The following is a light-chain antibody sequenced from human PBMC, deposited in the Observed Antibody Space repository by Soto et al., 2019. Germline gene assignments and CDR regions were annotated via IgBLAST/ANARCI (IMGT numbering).Light chain of an antibody. Sequence: IVLTQSPGPLSLSPRERATLSCRASQSFTSRSLAWYQQKPGLAPRLLISGASNRAAGIPDRFSGSGSGTDFTLTISRLEPEDFAVYYCQQYDSSPRTVGQGTKVDIK. CDR3: QQYDSSPRT. J-gene: IGKJ1*01. V-gene: IGKV3-20*01. CDR2: GAS. CDR1: QSFTSRS.